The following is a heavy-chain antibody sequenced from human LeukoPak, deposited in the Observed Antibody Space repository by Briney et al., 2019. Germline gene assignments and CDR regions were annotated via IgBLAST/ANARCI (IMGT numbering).Heavy chain of an antibody. CDR1: GYSFTSYW. CDR3: ARITYPDYYYYYYMDV. J-gene: IGHJ6*03. D-gene: IGHD3-16*01. V-gene: IGHV5-51*01. Sequence: GESLKISCKGSGYSFTSYWIGWVRQMPGKGLEWMGIIYPGDSDTRYSPSFQGQVTISADKSISTAYLQWSSLKASDTAMYYCARITYPDYYYYYYMDVWGKGTTVTVSS. CDR2: IYPGDSDT.